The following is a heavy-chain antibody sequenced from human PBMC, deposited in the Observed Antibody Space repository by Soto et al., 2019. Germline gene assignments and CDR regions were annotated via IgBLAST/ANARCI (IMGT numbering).Heavy chain of an antibody. Sequence: ASVKVSCKASGYTFTSYGISWVRQAPGQGLEWMGWINPNSGGTNYAQKFQGWVTMTRDTSISTAYMELSRLRSDDTAVYYCARSYYDILTGYPQPDAFDIWGQGTMVTVSS. V-gene: IGHV1-2*04. CDR2: INPNSGGT. D-gene: IGHD3-9*01. CDR3: ARSYYDILTGYPQPDAFDI. J-gene: IGHJ3*02. CDR1: GYTFTSYG.